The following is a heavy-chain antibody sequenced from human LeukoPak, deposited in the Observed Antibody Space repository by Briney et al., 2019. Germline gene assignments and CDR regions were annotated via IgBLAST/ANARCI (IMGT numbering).Heavy chain of an antibody. J-gene: IGHJ4*02. CDR2: MSAYNGNT. Sequence: ASVKVSCKASGYTFASYGISWVRQAPVQGLEWMGWMSAYNGNTNYAQKLQGRVTMTTDTSTSTAYMELRSLRSDDTAVYYCARDAGITMVRGASGYWGQGTLVTVSS. CDR1: GYTFASYG. V-gene: IGHV1-18*01. CDR3: ARDAGITMVRGASGY. D-gene: IGHD3-10*01.